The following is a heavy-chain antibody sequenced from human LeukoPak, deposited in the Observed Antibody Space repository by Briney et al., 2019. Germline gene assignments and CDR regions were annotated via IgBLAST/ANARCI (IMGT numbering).Heavy chain of an antibody. V-gene: IGHV3-7*03. D-gene: IGHD3-16*01. CDR1: GFTVSSNY. J-gene: IGHJ4*02. Sequence: PGGSLRLSCAASGFTVSSNYMSWVRQAPGKGLEWVANIRQDGSEKNYVDSVKGRFTISRDDAKNSLYLQMNSLRAEDTAVYYCARDMPFGVYWGQGTLVTVSS. CDR2: IRQDGSEK. CDR3: ARDMPFGVY.